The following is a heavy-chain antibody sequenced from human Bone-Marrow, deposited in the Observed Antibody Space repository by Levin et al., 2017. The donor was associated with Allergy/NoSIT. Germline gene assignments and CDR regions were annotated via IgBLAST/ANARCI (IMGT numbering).Heavy chain of an antibody. CDR2: ISGSGGST. V-gene: IGHV3-23*01. J-gene: IGHJ6*03. D-gene: IGHD4-11*01. CDR3: AKDVSNYPYYDYMDG. CDR1: GFTFSSYA. Sequence: LTGGSLRLSCAASGFTFSSYAMSWVRQAPGKGLEWVSAISGSGGSTYYADSVKGRFTISRDNSKNTLYLQMNSLRAEDTAVYYCAKDVSNYPYYDYMDGWGKGTTVTVSS.